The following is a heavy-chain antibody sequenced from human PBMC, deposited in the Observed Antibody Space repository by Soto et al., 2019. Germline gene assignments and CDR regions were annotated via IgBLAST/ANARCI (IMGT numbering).Heavy chain of an antibody. CDR3: AGGVDFWSGYRSFNWFDP. D-gene: IGHD3-3*01. CDR1: GGSISSYY. J-gene: IGHJ5*02. Sequence: TLSLTCTVSGGSISSYYWSWIRQPPGKGLEWIGYIYYSGSTNYNPSLKSRVTISVDTSKNQFSLKLSSVTAADTAVYYCAGGVDFWSGYRSFNWFDPWGQGTLVTVSS. V-gene: IGHV4-59*01. CDR2: IYYSGST.